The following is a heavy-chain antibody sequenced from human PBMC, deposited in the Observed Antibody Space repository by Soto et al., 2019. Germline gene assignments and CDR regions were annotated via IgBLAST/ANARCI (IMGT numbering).Heavy chain of an antibody. CDR2: IYYSGST. J-gene: IGHJ5*02. Sequence: SETLSLTCTVSGGSISSYYWSWIRQPPGKGLEWIGYIYYSGSTNYNPSLKSRVTISVDTSKNQFSLKLSSVTAADTAVYYCASRRAVRGAANWIHPSGQATLVTVSS. CDR1: GGSISSYY. CDR3: ASRRAVRGAANWIHP. D-gene: IGHD3-10*01. V-gene: IGHV4-59*01.